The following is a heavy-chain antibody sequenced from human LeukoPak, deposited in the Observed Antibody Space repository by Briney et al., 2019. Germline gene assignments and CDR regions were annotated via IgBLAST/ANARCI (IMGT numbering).Heavy chain of an antibody. Sequence: SETLSLTCTISGGSISSYYWSWIRQPPGRGLEWIGYIYYSGSTSYNPSLKSRVTILVVTSKNQFSLKLRSVTAADTAVYYCARHERDVSLDHAFDIWGQGTMVTVSS. J-gene: IGHJ3*02. V-gene: IGHV4-59*08. CDR3: ARHERDVSLDHAFDI. D-gene: IGHD5-24*01. CDR1: GGSISSYY. CDR2: IYYSGST.